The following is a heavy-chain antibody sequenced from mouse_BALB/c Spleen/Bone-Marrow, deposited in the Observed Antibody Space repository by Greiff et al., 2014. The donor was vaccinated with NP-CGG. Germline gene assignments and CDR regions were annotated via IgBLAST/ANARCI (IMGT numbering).Heavy chain of an antibody. D-gene: IGHD3-2*02. Sequence: EMKLVESGGDLVKPGGSLKLSCVASGFTFSSYGMSWVRQTPDKRLEWVATISSGGSSTYYPASVKGRFTISRDNAKSTLYLQMSSLNSEDTAMYYCTRRPLQANSYFDCWGQGTTLTVSS. V-gene: IGHV5-6*02. J-gene: IGHJ2*01. CDR2: ISSGGSST. CDR3: TRRPLQANSYFDC. CDR1: GFTFSSYG.